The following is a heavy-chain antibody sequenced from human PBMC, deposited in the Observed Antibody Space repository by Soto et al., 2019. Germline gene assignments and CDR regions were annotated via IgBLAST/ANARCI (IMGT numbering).Heavy chain of an antibody. J-gene: IGHJ6*02. CDR1: ECRSIGYG. CDR3: ARPRRYSSGWYKGYYGMDV. CDR2: IDPSDSYT. Sequence: WVSLQNCCRGSECRSIGYGGSCMSQKHGKGLEWMGRIDPSDSYTNYSPSFQGHVTISADKSISTAYLQWSSLKASDTAMYYCARPRRYSSGWYKGYYGMDVWGQGTTVTVSS. V-gene: IGHV5-10-1*01. D-gene: IGHD6-19*01.